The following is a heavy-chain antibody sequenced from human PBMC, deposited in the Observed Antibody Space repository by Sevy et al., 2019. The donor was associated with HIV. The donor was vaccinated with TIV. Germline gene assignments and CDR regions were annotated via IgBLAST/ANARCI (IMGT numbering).Heavy chain of an antibody. CDR2: LKNKGQGGTL. Sequence: GGSLRLSCTASGFTFGDYAMSWVRQAPGKGLEWVAFLKNKGQGGTLDHAASGKGRVTMSRDNSKSIAYLQMNDLKTGDRGVYYCAQWNGAQSIFDYWGQGALVTVSS. CDR1: GFTFGDYA. J-gene: IGHJ4*02. D-gene: IGHD6-19*01. V-gene: IGHV3-49*04. CDR3: AQWNGAQSIFDY.